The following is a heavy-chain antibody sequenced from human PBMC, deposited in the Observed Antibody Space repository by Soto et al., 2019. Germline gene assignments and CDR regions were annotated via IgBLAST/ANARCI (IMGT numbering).Heavy chain of an antibody. CDR2: TSGSGGST. Sequence: GGSLRLSCAASGFTFSSYAMSWVRQAPGKGLEWVSATSGSGGSTYYADSVKGRFTISRDNSKNTLYLQMNSLRAEDTAVYYCAKLKGPRRLMADYWGQGTLVTVSS. J-gene: IGHJ4*02. V-gene: IGHV3-23*01. CDR1: GFTFSSYA. CDR3: AKLKGPRRLMADY.